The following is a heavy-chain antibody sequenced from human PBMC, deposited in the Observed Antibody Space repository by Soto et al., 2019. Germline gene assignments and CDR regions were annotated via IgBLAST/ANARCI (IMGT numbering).Heavy chain of an antibody. CDR3: AGEDCGSGTTDYLYYYYGMDV. CDR2: MIPIFGTA. J-gene: IGHJ6*02. D-gene: IGHD3-10*01. V-gene: IGHV1-69*01. Sequence: QVQLVQSGAEVKKPGSSVKVSCKASGGTFSSYAISWVRQAPGQGLEWMGGMIPIFGTANYAQKFQGRVTITADEYTSTAYMELSSLRSEDTAVYYCAGEDCGSGTTDYLYYYYGMDVWGQGTTVTVCS. CDR1: GGTFSSYA.